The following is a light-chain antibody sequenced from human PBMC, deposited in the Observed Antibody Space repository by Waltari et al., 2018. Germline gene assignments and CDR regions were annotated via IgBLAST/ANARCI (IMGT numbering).Light chain of an antibody. CDR2: RNH. V-gene: IGLV1-47*01. CDR3: AAWDDSLSAYV. CDR1: SPNIEANS. Sequence: QSVLTQPPSASATPGQRVTISCSGSSPNIEANSVYWSQQFPGTAPHLLMHRNHQRPPGVPDRFSSAKSGTSASLAISGLRSEDEADYYCAAWDDSLSAYVFGTGTTVTVL. J-gene: IGLJ1*01.